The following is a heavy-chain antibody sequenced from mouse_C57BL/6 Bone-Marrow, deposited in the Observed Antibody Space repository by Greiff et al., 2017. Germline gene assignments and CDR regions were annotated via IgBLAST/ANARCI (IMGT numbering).Heavy chain of an antibody. J-gene: IGHJ3*01. D-gene: IGHD1-1*01. CDR2: ILPGSGST. CDR3: ARCDYYGSRFAY. Sequence: QVQLQQSGAELMKPGASVKLSCKATGYTFTGYWIEWVKQRPGHGLEWIGEILPGSGSTNYNEKFKGKATFTADTSSNTAYMQLRSLTTEESAIKYCARCDYYGSRFAYWGQGTLVTVSA. CDR1: GYTFTGYW. V-gene: IGHV1-9*01.